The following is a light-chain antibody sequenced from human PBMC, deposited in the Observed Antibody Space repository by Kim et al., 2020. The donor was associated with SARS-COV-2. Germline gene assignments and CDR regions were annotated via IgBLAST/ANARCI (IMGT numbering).Light chain of an antibody. CDR2: RNN. Sequence: RQTATLTCTGNSNNVGNQGAAWLQQHQGHPPKLLSYRNNNRPSGISERLSASRSGNTASLTITGLQPEDEADYYCSAWDSSLSALVFGGGTKLTVL. J-gene: IGLJ2*01. CDR1: SNNVGNQG. CDR3: SAWDSSLSALV. V-gene: IGLV10-54*01.